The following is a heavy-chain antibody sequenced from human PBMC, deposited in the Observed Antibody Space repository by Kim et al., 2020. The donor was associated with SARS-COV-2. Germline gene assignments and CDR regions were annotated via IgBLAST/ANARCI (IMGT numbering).Heavy chain of an antibody. CDR2: ISAYNGNT. CDR1: GYTFTSYG. Sequence: ASVKVSCKASGYTFTSYGISWVRQAPGQGLEWMGWISAYNGNTNYAQKLQGRVTMTTDTSTSTAYMELRSLRSDDTAVYYCAGERITIFGVAAKGVAYWGQGTLVTVSS. CDR3: AGERITIFGVAAKGVAY. D-gene: IGHD3-3*01. V-gene: IGHV1-18*01. J-gene: IGHJ4*02.